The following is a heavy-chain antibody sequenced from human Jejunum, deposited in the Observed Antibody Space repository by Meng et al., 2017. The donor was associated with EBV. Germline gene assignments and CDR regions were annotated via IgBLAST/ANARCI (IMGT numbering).Heavy chain of an antibody. CDR1: GGPISSSSYY. CDR2: YYNSGST. Sequence: QLQLQESGPVLCKPSETLSLTCTVSGGPISSSSYYWGWIRQPPGKGLEWIGTYYNSGSTYYNPSLKSRVTISVDTSKNQFSLKLISVTAADTAAYYCARQGPSGRTFDYWGQGTLVTVSS. CDR3: ARQGPSGRTFDY. J-gene: IGHJ4*02. V-gene: IGHV4-39*01. D-gene: IGHD1-26*01.